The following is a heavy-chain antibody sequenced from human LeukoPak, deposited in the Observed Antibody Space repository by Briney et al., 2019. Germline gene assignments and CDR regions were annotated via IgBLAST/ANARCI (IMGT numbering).Heavy chain of an antibody. D-gene: IGHD3-10*01. CDR2: INHSGST. CDR3: ARTRGTMVRGVPPQSSGWFDP. Sequence: PSETLSLTCVVYVGSFSGYYWSWIRQPPGKGLEWIGEINHSGSTNYNPSLKSRVTISVDTSKNQFSLNLSSVTAADTAVYYCARTRGTMVRGVPPQSSGWFDPWGQGTLVTVSS. J-gene: IGHJ5*02. CDR1: VGSFSGYY. V-gene: IGHV4-34*01.